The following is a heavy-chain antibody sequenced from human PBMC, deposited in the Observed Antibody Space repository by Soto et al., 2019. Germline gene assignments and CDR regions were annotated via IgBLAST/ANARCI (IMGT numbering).Heavy chain of an antibody. V-gene: IGHV5-51*01. CDR1: GYTFTNYW. CDR3: AASIFYYGMDV. J-gene: IGHJ6*02. Sequence: PGESLKISCKGSGYTFTNYWIGWVRQMPGKGLEWMGIIYPGDSDTKYHPSFQGQVTISADKSITTTYLQWSSLKASDTAIYYCAASIFYYGMDVWGPGTTVTVSS. CDR2: IYPGDSDT.